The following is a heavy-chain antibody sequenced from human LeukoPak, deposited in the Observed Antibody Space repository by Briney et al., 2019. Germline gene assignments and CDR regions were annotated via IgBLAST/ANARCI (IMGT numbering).Heavy chain of an antibody. V-gene: IGHV3-9*01. J-gene: IGHJ4*02. D-gene: IGHD1-1*01. CDR1: GFTFDDYA. Sequence: GRSLRLSCAASGFTFDDYAMRWVRQAPGKGLEWVSGISWNSGSIDYAGSVRGRFTISRDNAKNSLFLQMSSLRAEDTALYYCAKGTGKYWTYFDYWGLGTLVAVSS. CDR3: AKGTGKYWTYFDY. CDR2: ISWNSGSI.